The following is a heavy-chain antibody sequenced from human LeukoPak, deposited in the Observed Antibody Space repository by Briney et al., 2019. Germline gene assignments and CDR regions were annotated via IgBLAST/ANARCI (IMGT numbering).Heavy chain of an antibody. D-gene: IGHD3-10*02. CDR1: GFTFSTSW. V-gene: IGHV3-48*04. J-gene: IGHJ6*04. CDR3: AELGITMIGGV. Sequence: GGSLRLSCTASGFTFSTSWMSWVRQAPGKGLEWVSYISSSGSTIYYADSVKGRFTISRDNAKNSLYLQMNSLRAEDTAVYYCAELGITMIGGVWGKGTTVTISS. CDR2: ISSSGSTI.